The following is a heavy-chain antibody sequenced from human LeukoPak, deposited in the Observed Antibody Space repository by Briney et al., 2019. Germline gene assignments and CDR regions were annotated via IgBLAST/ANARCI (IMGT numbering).Heavy chain of an antibody. CDR2: IYPGDSDT. CDR3: ARHKSEQSGFDAFDI. CDR1: GYSFTRYW. V-gene: IGHV5-51*01. D-gene: IGHD1-14*01. J-gene: IGHJ3*02. Sequence: GESLQISCKGSGYSFTRYWIGWVRQMPGKGLEWMGIIYPGDSDTRYSPSFQGQVTISADKSISTAYLQWSSLKASDTAMYYCARHKSEQSGFDAFDIWGQGTMVTVSS.